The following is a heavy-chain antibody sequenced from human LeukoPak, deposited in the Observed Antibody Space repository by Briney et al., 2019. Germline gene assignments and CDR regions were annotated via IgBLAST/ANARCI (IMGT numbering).Heavy chain of an antibody. CDR3: ASSSGWYHRDAFDI. CDR2: INPNSGGT. Sequence: GASVKVSCKASGYTFTGYYMHWVRQAPGQGLEWMGRINPNSGGTNYAQKFQGRVTMTRDTSISTAYMELSRLRSDDTAVHYCASSSGWYHRDAFDIWGQGTMVTVSS. J-gene: IGHJ3*02. V-gene: IGHV1-2*06. CDR1: GYTFTGYY. D-gene: IGHD6-19*01.